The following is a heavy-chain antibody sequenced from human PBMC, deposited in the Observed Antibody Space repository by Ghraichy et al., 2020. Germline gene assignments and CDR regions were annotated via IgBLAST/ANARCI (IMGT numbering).Heavy chain of an antibody. CDR2: IYYSGST. J-gene: IGHJ4*02. D-gene: IGHD3/OR15-3a*01. Sequence: GSLRLSCTVSGGSISSYYWSWIRQPPGKGLEWIGYIYYSGSTNYNPSLKSRVTISVDTSKNQFSLKLSSVTAADTAVYYCARVGPIPHHATSYDYWGQGTLVTVSS. CDR3: ARVGPIPHHATSYDY. V-gene: IGHV4-59*01. CDR1: GGSISSYY.